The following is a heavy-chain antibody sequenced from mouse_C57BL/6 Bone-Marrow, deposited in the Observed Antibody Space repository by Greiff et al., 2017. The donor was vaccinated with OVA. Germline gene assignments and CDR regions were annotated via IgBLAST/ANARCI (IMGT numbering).Heavy chain of an antibody. CDR3: ARGGSSRYYYAMDY. CDR1: GYTFTSYW. CDR2: IHPNSGST. J-gene: IGHJ4*01. D-gene: IGHD1-1*01. V-gene: IGHV1-64*01. Sequence: QVQLQQPGAELVKPGASVKLSCKASGYTFTSYWIHWVKQRPGQGLEWIGMIHPNSGSTNYNEKFKSKATLTVDKSSSTAYMQLSSLTSEDSAVYYCARGGSSRYYYAMDYWGQGTSVTVSS.